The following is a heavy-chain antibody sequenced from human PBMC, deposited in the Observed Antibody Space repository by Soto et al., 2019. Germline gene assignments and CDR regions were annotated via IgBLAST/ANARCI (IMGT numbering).Heavy chain of an antibody. V-gene: IGHV1-2*02. J-gene: IGHJ5*02. Sequence: QVQLVQSGAEVKKPGASVKVSCKASGYTFTGYYMHWVRQAPGQGLEWMGWINPNSGGTNYAQKFQGRVTMTRDTSLKTAYMELSRVRAAHTAVYYCARRRGPQNWFDPWGQGTLVTVSS. CDR1: GYTFTGYY. CDR3: ARRRGPQNWFDP. D-gene: IGHD5-12*01. CDR2: INPNSGGT.